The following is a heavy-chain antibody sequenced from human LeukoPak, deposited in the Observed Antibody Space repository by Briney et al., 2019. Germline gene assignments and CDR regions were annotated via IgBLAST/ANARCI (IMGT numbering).Heavy chain of an antibody. CDR2: IYPGDSDT. J-gene: IGHJ4*02. D-gene: IGHD3-10*01. Sequence: GESLKISCKGSGYSFTSYWIGWVRQMPGKGLEWMGIIYPGDSDTRYSPSFQGQVTISADKSISTAYLQWSSLKASDTAMYYCARIGRSGRHYYGSGSYYRYWDQGTLVTVSS. CDR1: GYSFTSYW. V-gene: IGHV5-51*01. CDR3: ARIGRSGRHYYGSGSYYRY.